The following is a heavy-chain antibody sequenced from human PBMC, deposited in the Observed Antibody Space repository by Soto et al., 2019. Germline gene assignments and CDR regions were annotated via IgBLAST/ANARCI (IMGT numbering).Heavy chain of an antibody. CDR2: IYWDDDK. Sequence: ASGPTLVNPTQTLTLTCTFSGSSLSTSGVGVGWIRQPPGKALEWLALIYWDDDKRYSPSLKSRLTITKDTSKNQVVLTMTNMDPVDTATYYCAHRPRNDYDFWSDTQAPNWFDPWGQGTLVTVSS. J-gene: IGHJ5*02. CDR3: AHRPRNDYDFWSDTQAPNWFDP. V-gene: IGHV2-5*02. CDR1: GSSLSTSGVG. D-gene: IGHD3-3*01.